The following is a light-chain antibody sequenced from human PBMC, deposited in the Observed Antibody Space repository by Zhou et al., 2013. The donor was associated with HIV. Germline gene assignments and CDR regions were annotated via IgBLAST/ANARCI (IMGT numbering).Light chain of an antibody. CDR2: DAS. CDR1: QSVDTY. CDR3: QQYHNPTWT. J-gene: IGKJ1*01. Sequence: EVLMTQSPVTLSVSPGARATLSCRASQSVDTYLAWYQQRPGQPPRLLIYDASTRATGVPVRFSGSGSGTEFTLSIANLQSEDVAVYYCQQYHNPTWTFGQGTKVEIK. V-gene: IGKV3-15*01.